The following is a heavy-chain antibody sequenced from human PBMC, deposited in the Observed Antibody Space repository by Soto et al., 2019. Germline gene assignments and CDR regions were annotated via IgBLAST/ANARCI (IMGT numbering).Heavy chain of an antibody. Sequence: LRLSCAASGFTFRGYXMNWVRQAPGKGLEWVSSISGSTNYIYYAGSVKGRFTISRDNAKNSLYLHMNSLGAEDTAVYYCARGKSSSGLLHYYYYGMDVWGQGTTVAVSS. CDR2: ISGSTNYI. CDR1: GFTFRGYX. J-gene: IGHJ6*02. D-gene: IGHD6-6*01. CDR3: ARGKSSSGLLHYYYYGMDV. V-gene: IGHV3-21*06.